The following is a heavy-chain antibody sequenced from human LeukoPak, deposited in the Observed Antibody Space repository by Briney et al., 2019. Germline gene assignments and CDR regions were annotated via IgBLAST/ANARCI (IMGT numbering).Heavy chain of an antibody. D-gene: IGHD3-22*01. CDR3: ARDCDRSGYYCY. J-gene: IGHJ4*02. CDR1: GYTFSDFG. Sequence: ASVKVSCKASGYTFSDFGIRWVRQAPGQGLEWMGWISTYNGNTNYAQKLQGRVAINTDTSTSTAYMELRSLRSDDTAVYYCARDCDRSGYYCYWGQGTLVTVSS. CDR2: ISTYNGNT. V-gene: IGHV1-18*01.